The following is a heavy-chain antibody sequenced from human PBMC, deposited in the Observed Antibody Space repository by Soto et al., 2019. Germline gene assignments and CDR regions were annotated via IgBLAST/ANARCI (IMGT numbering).Heavy chain of an antibody. V-gene: IGHV3-23*01. D-gene: IGHD3-10*01. J-gene: IGHJ2*01. Sequence: GGSLRLSCAASGFTFNNYAMTWVRQAPGKGLEWVSGVSGSGGSTFYADSVKGRFTISRDNSRNILYLQVSSLRADDTAVYYCAKDREVRSESELRFFDLWGRGTLVTVSS. CDR3: AKDREVRSESELRFFDL. CDR1: GFTFNNYA. CDR2: VSGSGGST.